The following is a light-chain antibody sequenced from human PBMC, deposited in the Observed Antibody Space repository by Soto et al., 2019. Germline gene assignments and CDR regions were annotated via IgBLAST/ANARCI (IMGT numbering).Light chain of an antibody. CDR1: QGIRTW. J-gene: IGKJ5*01. CDR3: QQANSFPIT. V-gene: IGKV1-12*01. CDR2: GAS. Sequence: DFQMTQSPSSLSAYVGYIVTITCRASQGIRTWLAWYQQKAGKAPNLLIYGASNLHSGVPSRFSGSGSGTNFTLTISSLQPEDFATYYCQQANSFPITFGQGTRLE.